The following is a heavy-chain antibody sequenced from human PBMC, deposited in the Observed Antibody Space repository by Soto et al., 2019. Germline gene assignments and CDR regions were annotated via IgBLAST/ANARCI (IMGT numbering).Heavy chain of an antibody. D-gene: IGHD3-16*02. V-gene: IGHV4-59*01. J-gene: IGHJ4*02. CDR1: GGSISSYY. CDR3: ARDNGYYDYVWGSCRPMYYFDY. Sequence: PSETLSLTCTVSGGSISSYYWSWIRQPPGKGLEWIGYIYYSGSTNYNPSLKSRVTISVDTSKNQFSLKLSSVTAADTAVYYCARDNGYYDYVWGSCRPMYYFDYWGQGTLVTVSS. CDR2: IYYSGST.